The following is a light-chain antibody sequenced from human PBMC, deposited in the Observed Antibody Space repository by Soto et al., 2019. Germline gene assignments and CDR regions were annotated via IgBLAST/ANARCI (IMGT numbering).Light chain of an antibody. CDR3: QQSYITPLT. V-gene: IGKV1-39*01. Sequence: DLQMTQSPSSLSASVGDRVTITCRASQSISSYLNWYQQKPGEAPKLLIYAASSFQSGVPSRFSGSGSGTDFTLTISSLQPEDFATYYCQQSYITPLTFGGGTKVEIK. CDR1: QSISSY. CDR2: AAS. J-gene: IGKJ4*01.